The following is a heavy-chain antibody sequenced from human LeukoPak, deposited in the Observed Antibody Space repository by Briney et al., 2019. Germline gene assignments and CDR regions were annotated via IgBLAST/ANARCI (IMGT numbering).Heavy chain of an antibody. Sequence: ASVKVSCKASGYTFTGYYMHWVRQAPGQGLEWMGWINPNSGGTNYAQKFQGRVTMTRDTSISTAYMELSRLRSDDTAAYYCARGPMLVVVIHWFDPWGQGTLVTVSS. CDR3: ARGPMLVVVIHWFDP. CDR2: INPNSGGT. J-gene: IGHJ5*02. CDR1: GYTFTGYY. V-gene: IGHV1-2*02. D-gene: IGHD3-22*01.